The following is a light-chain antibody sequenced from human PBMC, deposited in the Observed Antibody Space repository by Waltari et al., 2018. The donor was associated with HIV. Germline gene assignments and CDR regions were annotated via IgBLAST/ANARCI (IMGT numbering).Light chain of an antibody. Sequence: DIQMTQSPSTLSAFVGDRVTITCRASQSITGWLAWYQQKPGKAPNLLIYKASDLESGVPSRFSGSGSETEFTLTISSLQPDDYGTYYCQQYKSYPYTFGQGTRLEIK. CDR1: QSITGW. V-gene: IGKV1-5*03. CDR3: QQYKSYPYT. CDR2: KAS. J-gene: IGKJ2*01.